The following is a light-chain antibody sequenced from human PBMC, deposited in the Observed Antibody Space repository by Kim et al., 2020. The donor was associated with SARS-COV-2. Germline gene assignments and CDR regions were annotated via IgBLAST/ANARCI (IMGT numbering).Light chain of an antibody. Sequence: SSELTQDPAVSVALGQTVRITCQGDSLRSYYASWYQQKPGQAPVLVIYGKNKRPSGIPDRFSGSNSGNTASLTITGAQAEDEADYYCNSRDSSDNHVVFGGGTQLTVL. CDR1: SLRSYY. J-gene: IGLJ2*01. V-gene: IGLV3-19*01. CDR2: GKN. CDR3: NSRDSSDNHVV.